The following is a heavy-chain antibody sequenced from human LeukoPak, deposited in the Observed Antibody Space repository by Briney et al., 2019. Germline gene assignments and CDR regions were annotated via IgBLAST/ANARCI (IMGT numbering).Heavy chain of an antibody. V-gene: IGHV4-39*07. CDR2: IYYSGST. Sequence: PSETLSLTCTVSGGSISSSSYYWGWLRQPPGKGLEWIGSIYYSGSTYYNPSLKSRVTISVDTSKNQFSLKLSSVTAADTAVYYCAGGYCSGGSCSRRYGMDVWGQGTTVTVSS. CDR3: AGGYCSGGSCSRRYGMDV. D-gene: IGHD2-15*01. J-gene: IGHJ6*02. CDR1: GGSISSSSYY.